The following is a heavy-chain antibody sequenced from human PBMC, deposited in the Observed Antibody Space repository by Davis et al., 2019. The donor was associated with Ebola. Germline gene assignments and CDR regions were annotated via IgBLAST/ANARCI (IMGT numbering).Heavy chain of an antibody. D-gene: IGHD3-10*01. CDR1: GYTFTGYY. J-gene: IGHJ4*02. CDR3: ARGATGSLRP. V-gene: IGHV1-18*04. Sequence: ASVKVSCKASGYTFTGYYMHWVRQAPGQGLEWMGWISTYNGNTNYAQKLQGRVTMTTDTSTSTAYMELRSLKSDDTAIYYCARGATGSLRPWGQGTLVTVSS. CDR2: ISTYNGNT.